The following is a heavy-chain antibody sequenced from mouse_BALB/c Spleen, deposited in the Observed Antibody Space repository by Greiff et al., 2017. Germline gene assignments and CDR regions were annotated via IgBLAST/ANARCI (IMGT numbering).Heavy chain of an antibody. CDR3: ARGHYYGGNYAMDY. CDR2: ISTYYGDA. V-gene: IGHV1S137*01. CDR1: GYTFTDYA. Sequence: VQLQQSGAELVRPGVSVKISCKGSGYTFTDYAMHWVKQSRAKSLEWIGVISTYYGDASYNQKFKGKATMTVDKSSSTAYMELARLTSEDSAIYYCARGHYYGGNYAMDYWGQGTSVTVSS. D-gene: IGHD1-1*01. J-gene: IGHJ4*01.